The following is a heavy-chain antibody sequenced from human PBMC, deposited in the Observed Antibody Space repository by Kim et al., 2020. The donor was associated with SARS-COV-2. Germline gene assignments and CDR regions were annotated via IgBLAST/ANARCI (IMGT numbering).Heavy chain of an antibody. CDR3: AKAQKQSADLSGVDN. Sequence: AHSVKGRFTISRDNSKNTLYLQMNRLRAEDTAVYYCAKAQKQSADLSGVDNWGQGALVSVSS. V-gene: IGHV3-23*01. D-gene: IGHD3-10*01. J-gene: IGHJ4*02.